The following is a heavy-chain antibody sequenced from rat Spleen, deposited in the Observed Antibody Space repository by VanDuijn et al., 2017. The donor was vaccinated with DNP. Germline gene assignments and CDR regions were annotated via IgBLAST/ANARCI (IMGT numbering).Heavy chain of an antibody. CDR3: ARQRVYTTDYSYYFDY. Sequence: EVQLVESGGGLVQPGRSLKLSCVASGFTFSRYWMFWIRQPPGKGLEWVATIIYDGSRTYYRDSVKGRFTISRDNAKRTLYLQMDSLRSEDTATYYCARQRVYTTDYSYYFDYWGQGVMVTVSS. D-gene: IGHD1-6*01. V-gene: IGHV5-29*01. CDR2: IIYDGSRT. J-gene: IGHJ2*01. CDR1: GFTFSRYW.